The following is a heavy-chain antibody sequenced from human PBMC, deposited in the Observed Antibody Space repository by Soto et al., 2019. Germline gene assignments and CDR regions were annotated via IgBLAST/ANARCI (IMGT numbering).Heavy chain of an antibody. Sequence: GASVKVSCKVSGYTLTELSMHWVRQAPGKGLEWMGGFDPEDGETIYAQKFQGRVTMTEDTSTDTAYMELSSLRSEDTAVYYCATVGRITIFGVVIRYNWFDPWGQGTLVTVSS. V-gene: IGHV1-24*01. CDR3: ATVGRITIFGVVIRYNWFDP. CDR2: FDPEDGET. CDR1: GYTLTELS. J-gene: IGHJ5*02. D-gene: IGHD3-3*01.